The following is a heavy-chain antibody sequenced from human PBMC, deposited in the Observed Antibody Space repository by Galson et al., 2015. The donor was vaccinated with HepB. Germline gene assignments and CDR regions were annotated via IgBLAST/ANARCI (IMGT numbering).Heavy chain of an antibody. D-gene: IGHD2-2*01. CDR3: ARDWGYQLGDYGMDV. Sequence: SLRLSCAASGFTFSSYGMHWVRQAPGKGLEWVAVIWYDGSNKYYADSVKGRFTISRDNSKNTLYLQMNSLRAEDTAVYYCARDWGYQLGDYGMDVWGQGTTVTVSS. CDR1: GFTFSSYG. CDR2: IWYDGSNK. J-gene: IGHJ6*02. V-gene: IGHV3-33*01.